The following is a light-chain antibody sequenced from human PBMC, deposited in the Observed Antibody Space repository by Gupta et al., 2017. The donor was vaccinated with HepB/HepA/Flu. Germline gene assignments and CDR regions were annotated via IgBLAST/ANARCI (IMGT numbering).Light chain of an antibody. V-gene: IGLV1-40*01. Sequence: QSVLPPPLSLSAAPWQRVSISCTGSSSNIGAGYDVHWYQQLPGSAPTLLIYGDNNRPSGVPGRFSGSKSGTSASLAITGLQAEDEADYYCQSYDNSLTGSVFGGGTKLTVL. CDR1: SSNIGAGYD. CDR3: QSYDNSLTGSV. J-gene: IGLJ2*01. CDR2: GDN.